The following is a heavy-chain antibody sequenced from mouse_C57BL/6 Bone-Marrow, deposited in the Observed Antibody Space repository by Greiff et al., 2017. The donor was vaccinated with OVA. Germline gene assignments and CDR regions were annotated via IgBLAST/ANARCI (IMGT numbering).Heavy chain of an antibody. D-gene: IGHD2-5*01. CDR3: ARGAYYSNYAYYAMDY. Sequence: VQLQQSGPELVKPGASVKISCKASGYAFSISWMNWVKQRPGKGLEWIGRIYPGDGDTNYNGKFKGKATLTAVKSSSTAYMQLSSLTSEDSAVYFCARGAYYSNYAYYAMDYWGQGTSVTVSS. CDR2: IYPGDGDT. J-gene: IGHJ4*01. CDR1: GYAFSISW. V-gene: IGHV1-82*01.